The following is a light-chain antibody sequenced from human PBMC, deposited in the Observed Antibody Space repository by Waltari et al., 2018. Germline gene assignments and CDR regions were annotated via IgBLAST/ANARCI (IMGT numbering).Light chain of an antibody. CDR3: AAWDGSLSGYV. CDR2: NND. CDR1: SSNVGHAN. J-gene: IGLJ1*01. V-gene: IGLV1-47*01. Sequence: QSVLTQPPSASATPGQRVTIPCSGSSSNVGHANVYWYQQLPGTAPRLLIHNNDVRPSGVSDRFSGSKSGTSAFLAISGLRSEDEADYYCAAWDGSLSGYVFGIGTKVTVL.